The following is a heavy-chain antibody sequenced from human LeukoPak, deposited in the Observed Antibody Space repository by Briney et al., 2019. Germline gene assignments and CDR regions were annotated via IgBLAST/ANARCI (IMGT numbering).Heavy chain of an antibody. V-gene: IGHV4-34*01. CDR2: INHSGST. J-gene: IGHJ6*02. D-gene: IGHD3-22*01. Sequence: PSETLSLTCAVYGGSFSGYYWSWIRQPPGKGLEWIGEINHSGSTNYNPSLKSRVTISVDTSKNQFSLKLSSVTAADTAVYYCASIGANYYDSSGYGMDVWGQGTTVTVSS. CDR3: ASIGANYYDSSGYGMDV. CDR1: GGSFSGYY.